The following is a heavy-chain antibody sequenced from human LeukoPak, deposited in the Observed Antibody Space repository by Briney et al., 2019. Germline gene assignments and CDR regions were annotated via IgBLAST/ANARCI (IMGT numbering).Heavy chain of an antibody. D-gene: IGHD1-20*01. CDR3: AKTPGITGTTLKTHFDY. Sequence: GGFLRLSCAASGFTFSSYAMSWVRQAPGKGLEWVSAISGSGGSTYYADSVKGRFTISRDNSKNTLYLQMNSLRAEDTAVYYCAKTPGITGTTLKTHFDYWGQGTLVTVSS. V-gene: IGHV3-23*01. CDR1: GFTFSSYA. J-gene: IGHJ4*02. CDR2: ISGSGGST.